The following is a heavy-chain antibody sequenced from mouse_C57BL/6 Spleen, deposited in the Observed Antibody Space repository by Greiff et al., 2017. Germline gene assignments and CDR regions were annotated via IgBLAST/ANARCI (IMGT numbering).Heavy chain of an antibody. CDR3: ARARYDGYPRFDY. CDR2: IGWDDDK. D-gene: IGHD2-3*01. V-gene: IGHV8-8*01. CDR1: GFSLSTFGMG. Sequence: QVTLKESGPGILQPSQTLRLTCSFSGFSLSTFGMGVGWIRQPSGKGLEWLAHIGWDDDKYFNPALKSRLTISKDTSKHQVFLQIANVDPSDTATYYFARARYDGYPRFDYWGQGTTLTVSS. J-gene: IGHJ2*01.